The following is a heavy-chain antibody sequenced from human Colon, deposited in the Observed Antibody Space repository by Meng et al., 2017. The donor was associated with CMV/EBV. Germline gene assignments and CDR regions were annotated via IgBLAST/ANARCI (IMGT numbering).Heavy chain of an antibody. V-gene: IGHV4-4*07. D-gene: IGHD5-12*01. CDR2: ISTNRNT. Sequence: QGHLRDPGPGLGEPSEPLSLPCTVSGGSISTYYWSWIRQPAGEGLEWLGRISTNRNTDYNPSLNSRATIWLDTSNNQFSLKLTSVTAADTAVYYCVRGGYSGTQTGGVQEYWGQGTLVTVSS. J-gene: IGHJ4*02. CDR1: GGSISTYY. CDR3: VRGGYSGTQTGGVQEY.